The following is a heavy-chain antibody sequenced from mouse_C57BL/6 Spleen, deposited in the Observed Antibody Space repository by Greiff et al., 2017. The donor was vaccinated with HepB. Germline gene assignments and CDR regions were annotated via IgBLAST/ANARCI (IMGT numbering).Heavy chain of an antibody. J-gene: IGHJ4*01. V-gene: IGHV10-1*01. CDR1: GFSFNTYA. Sequence: EVKVVESGGGLVQPKGSLKLSCAASGFSFNTYAMNWVRQAPGKGLEWVARIRSKSNNYATYYADSVKDRFTISRDDSESMLYLQMNNLKTEDTAMYYCVRDGYYAMDYWGQGTSVTVSS. D-gene: IGHD2-3*01. CDR3: VRDGYYAMDY. CDR2: IRSKSNNYAT.